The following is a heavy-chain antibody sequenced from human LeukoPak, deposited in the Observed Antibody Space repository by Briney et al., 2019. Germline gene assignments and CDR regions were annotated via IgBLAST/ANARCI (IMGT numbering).Heavy chain of an antibody. Sequence: SETLSLTCAVYGGSFSGYYWSWIRQPPGKGLEWIGEINHSGSTNYNPSLKSRVTISVDTSKNQFSLKLSSVTAADTAVYYCARLFGRGIPFDYWGQGTLVTVSS. CDR3: ARLFGRGIPFDY. J-gene: IGHJ4*02. CDR2: INHSGST. D-gene: IGHD3/OR15-3a*01. V-gene: IGHV4-34*01. CDR1: GGSFSGYY.